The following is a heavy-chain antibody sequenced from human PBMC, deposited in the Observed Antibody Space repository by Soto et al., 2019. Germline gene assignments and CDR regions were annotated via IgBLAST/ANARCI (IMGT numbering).Heavy chain of an antibody. CDR3: ARGNLVPAAPYYYYGMDV. CDR2: TTPIFGTA. J-gene: IGHJ6*02. Sequence: QVQLVQSGAEVKKPGSSVKVSCKASGGTFSSYVISSVRQAPGQGLEWMGGTTPIFGTANYAQKFQGRVTITTDESTSTAYMELSSLRSEDTAVYYCARGNLVPAAPYYYYGMDVWGQGTTVTVSS. V-gene: IGHV1-69*01. D-gene: IGHD2-2*01. CDR1: GGTFSSYV.